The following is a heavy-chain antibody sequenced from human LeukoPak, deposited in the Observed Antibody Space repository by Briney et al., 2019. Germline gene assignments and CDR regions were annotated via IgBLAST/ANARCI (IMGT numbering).Heavy chain of an antibody. CDR3: AKSYDSGWYVSDY. D-gene: IGHD6-19*01. CDR1: GFTFSSYP. Sequence: PGGSLRLSCAASGFTFSSYPMHWVRQAPGKGLEWVAVISYDGSNKYYADSVKGRFTISRDNSKNTLYLQMNSLRAEDTAVYYCAKSYDSGWYVSDYWGQGTLVTVSS. J-gene: IGHJ4*02. CDR2: ISYDGSNK. V-gene: IGHV3-30*18.